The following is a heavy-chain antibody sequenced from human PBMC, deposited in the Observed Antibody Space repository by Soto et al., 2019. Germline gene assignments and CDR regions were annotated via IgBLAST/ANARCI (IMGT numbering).Heavy chain of an antibody. CDR2: IQSRGTT. D-gene: IGHD2-15*01. CDR3: ANTNSAGHWAAWY. V-gene: IGHV4-61*01. CDR1: GDSVTSGNYY. Sequence: QVQLQASGPGLVKPSETLSLTCTVSGDSVTSGNYYWSWMRQPPGKGLEWIGYIQSRGTTKYNPSLTNGVTISLDTSRNQFSLNLGSVTAADAALYYCANTNSAGHWAAWYWGQGTLVAVSS. J-gene: IGHJ4*02.